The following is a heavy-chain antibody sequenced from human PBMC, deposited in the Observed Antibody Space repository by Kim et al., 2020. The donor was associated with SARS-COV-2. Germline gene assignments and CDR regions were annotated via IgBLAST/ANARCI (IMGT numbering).Heavy chain of an antibody. CDR3: AREGEEDYGDYVSTYYFDS. J-gene: IGHJ4*02. Sequence: GGSLRLSCAASGFTFSDYYMSWIRQAPGKGLEWVSYISSSGSTIYYADSVKGRFTISRDNAKNSLYLQMNSLRAEDTAVYYCAREGEEDYGDYVSTYYFDSWGQGTLVTVSS. CDR1: GFTFSDYY. CDR2: ISSSGSTI. V-gene: IGHV3-11*01. D-gene: IGHD4-17*01.